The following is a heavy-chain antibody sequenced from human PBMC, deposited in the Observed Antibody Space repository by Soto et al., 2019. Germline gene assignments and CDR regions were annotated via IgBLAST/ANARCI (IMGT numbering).Heavy chain of an antibody. CDR2: ISATGTT. V-gene: IGHV4-39*01. CDR3: ARLSPWTGNWVDP. D-gene: IGHD1-1*01. CDR1: GDSVSSGFYY. J-gene: IGHJ5*02. Sequence: QLQLQESGPGLVKPSETLSLTCTVSGDSVSSGFYYWVWVRQPPGKGLEWIASISATGTTFYSSSLQSPVTISVHMSKNQFSLKLTSMTAAYTAGYYCARLSPWTGNWVDPWGQGTLVTVSS.